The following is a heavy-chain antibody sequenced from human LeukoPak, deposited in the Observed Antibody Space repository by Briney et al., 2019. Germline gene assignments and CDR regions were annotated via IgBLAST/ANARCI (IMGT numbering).Heavy chain of an antibody. D-gene: IGHD3-10*01. CDR3: ATPWFGELAFDP. Sequence: SETLSLTCTVSGGSISSSSYYWGWIRQPPGKGLEWIGSIYYSGSTYYNPSLKSRVTISVDTSKNQFSLKLSSVTAADTAVYYCATPWFGELAFDPWGQGTLVTVSS. J-gene: IGHJ5*02. CDR1: GGSISSSSYY. CDR2: IYYSGST. V-gene: IGHV4-39*01.